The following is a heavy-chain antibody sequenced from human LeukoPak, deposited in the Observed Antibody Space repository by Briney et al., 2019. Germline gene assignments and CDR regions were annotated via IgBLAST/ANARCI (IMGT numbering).Heavy chain of an antibody. CDR1: GFIFSRYG. CDR3: ARGLVPGFLDY. CDR2: ISYDGTNT. D-gene: IGHD4-11*01. V-gene: IGHV3-30*03. Sequence: PGGSLRLSCAASGFIFSRYGMHWVRQAPGKGLEWVALISYDGTNTHCGDSVKGRFTISRDNAKNTLYLQMNSLRAEDTAVYYCARGLVPGFLDYWGQGTPVTVSS. J-gene: IGHJ4*02.